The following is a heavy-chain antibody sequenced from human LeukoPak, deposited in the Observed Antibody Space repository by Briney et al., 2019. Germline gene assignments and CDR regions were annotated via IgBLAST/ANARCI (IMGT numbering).Heavy chain of an antibody. CDR2: ISWNSGSI. J-gene: IGHJ4*02. Sequence: GGSLRLSCAASGFTFDDYAMHWVRQAPGKGLEWVSGISWNSGSIGYADSVKGRFTISRDNAKNSLYLQMNSLRAEDTALYYCAKAHFYYYDSSGYDYWGQGTLVTVSS. V-gene: IGHV3-9*01. D-gene: IGHD3-22*01. CDR1: GFTFDDYA. CDR3: AKAHFYYYDSSGYDY.